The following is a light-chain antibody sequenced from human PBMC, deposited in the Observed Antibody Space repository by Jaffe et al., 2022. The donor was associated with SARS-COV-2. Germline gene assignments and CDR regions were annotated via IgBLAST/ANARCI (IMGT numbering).Light chain of an antibody. Sequence: SYELTQPPSVSVSPGQTASISCSGDKLGNKFASWYQLKPGQSPVVVIYQNSMRPSGIPDRFSGSNSGNTATLTISGTQAMDEADYYCQAWDSSTGVFGGGTKLTVL. J-gene: IGLJ2*01. V-gene: IGLV3-1*01. CDR3: QAWDSSTGV. CDR1: KLGNKF. CDR2: QNS.